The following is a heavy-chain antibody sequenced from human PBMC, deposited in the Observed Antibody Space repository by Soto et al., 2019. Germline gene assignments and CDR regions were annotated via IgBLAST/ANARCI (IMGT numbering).Heavy chain of an antibody. CDR3: ARDDVYPDHGFAY. CDR2: IGSDGRKQ. V-gene: IGHV3-33*01. Sequence: QVQLVESGGGVVQPGSSLRLLCEASGFTFSGHGMHWVRQAPGKGLEWLAVIGSDGRKQAYADSVKGRFTISRDNSKNPLYLQLNSLRDEDTAVYYCARDDVYPDHGFAYWGLGTLLTVSS. CDR1: GFTFSGHG. J-gene: IGHJ4*02.